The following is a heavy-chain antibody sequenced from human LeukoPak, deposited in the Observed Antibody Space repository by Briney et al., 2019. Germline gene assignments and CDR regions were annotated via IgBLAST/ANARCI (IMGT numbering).Heavy chain of an antibody. J-gene: IGHJ4*02. V-gene: IGHV3-74*01. Sequence: GGSLRLSCAASGFTFSSHWMYWVRQAPGKGLVWVSSINRDGSTTTYADSVQGRFTVSRDNAKNTLYLHMNSLRAEDTAVYYCARETVSTTAAFDYWGQGTLVTVSS. D-gene: IGHD4-17*01. CDR3: ARETVSTTAAFDY. CDR1: GFTFSSHW. CDR2: INRDGSTT.